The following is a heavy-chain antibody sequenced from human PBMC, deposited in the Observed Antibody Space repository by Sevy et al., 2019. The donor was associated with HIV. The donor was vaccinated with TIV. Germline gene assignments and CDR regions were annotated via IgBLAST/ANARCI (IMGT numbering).Heavy chain of an antibody. J-gene: IGHJ6*02. CDR3: PRDNVVRGVIASLSNYYYGMDV. CDR1: GGSFSGYY. CDR2: INHSGST. V-gene: IGHV4-34*01. Sequence: SETLSLTCAVYGGSFSGYYWSWIRQPPGKGLEWIGEINHSGSTNYNPSLKSRVTISVDTSKNQFSLKLSSVTAADTAVYYCPRDNVVRGVIASLSNYYYGMDVWGQGTTVTVSS. D-gene: IGHD3-10*01.